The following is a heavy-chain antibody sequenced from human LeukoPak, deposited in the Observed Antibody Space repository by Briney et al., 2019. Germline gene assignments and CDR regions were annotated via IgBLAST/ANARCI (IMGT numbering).Heavy chain of an antibody. Sequence: PGGSLRLSCAASGFTFSSYAMHWVRQAPGKGLEWVAVISYDGSNKYYADSVKGRFTISRDNSKNTLYLQMNSLRAEDTAVYYCASGMYYYDSSGLVDYWGQGTLVTVSS. V-gene: IGHV3-30*04. CDR2: ISYDGSNK. J-gene: IGHJ4*02. D-gene: IGHD3-22*01. CDR3: ASGMYYYDSSGLVDY. CDR1: GFTFSSYA.